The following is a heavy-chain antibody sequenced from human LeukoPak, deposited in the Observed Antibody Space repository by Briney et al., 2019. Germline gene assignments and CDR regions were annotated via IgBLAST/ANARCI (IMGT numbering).Heavy chain of an antibody. CDR1: GYVFINYY. D-gene: IGHD5-24*01. CDR2: INLGGRST. V-gene: IGHV1-46*01. Sequence: ASVKVSCKTSGYVFINYYIHWVRLAPGQGLEWMGIINLGGRSTSYAQKFQGSVTMSRDTSTSTVYMELSSLRSEDTAVYYCAREIGPIQLHLWGSAFDYWGQGTLVTVSS. CDR3: AREIGPIQLHLWGSAFDY. J-gene: IGHJ4*02.